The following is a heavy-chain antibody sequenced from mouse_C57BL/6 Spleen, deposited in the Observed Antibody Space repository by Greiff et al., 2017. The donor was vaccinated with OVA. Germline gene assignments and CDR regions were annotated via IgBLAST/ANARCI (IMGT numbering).Heavy chain of an antibody. CDR3: ARRSNGYYYAMDY. CDR1: GYTFTSYW. J-gene: IGHJ4*01. CDR2: IDPSDSYT. V-gene: IGHV1-69*01. D-gene: IGHD2-5*01. Sequence: QVHVKQPGAELVMPGASVKLSCKASGYTFTSYWMHWVKQRPGQGLEWIGEIDPSDSYTNYNQKFKGKSTLTVDKSSSTAYMQLSSLTSEDSAVYYCARRSNGYYYAMDYWGQGTSVTVSS.